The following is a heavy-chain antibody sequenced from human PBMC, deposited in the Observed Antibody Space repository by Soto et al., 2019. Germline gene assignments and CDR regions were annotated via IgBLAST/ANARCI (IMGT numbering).Heavy chain of an antibody. CDR1: GGSVSSYY. CDR3: ARASVGPPGGGSWTMPFDS. D-gene: IGHD2-15*01. Sequence: QVQLQESGPGLVKPSETLSLTCTVSGGSVSSYYWCWIRQPAGKGLEWIGRIYTGGSTNYNPSLKSRVTMSVDTSKNQFSLRLTSVTAADTAVYYCARASVGPPGGGSWTMPFDSWGQGTLVTVSS. CDR2: IYTGGST. V-gene: IGHV4-4*07. J-gene: IGHJ4*02.